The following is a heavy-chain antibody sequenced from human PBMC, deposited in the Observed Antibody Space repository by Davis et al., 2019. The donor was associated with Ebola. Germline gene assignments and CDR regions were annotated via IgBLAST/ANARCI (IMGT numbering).Heavy chain of an antibody. Sequence: AASVTVSCKASGYIFTRYAIHSLRQAPGQRREWMGWINGGNGDTKYSQKFRDRVTITRDTSASTSYMELSSLRSEDTAVFYCARGKTVAGTRGLSWFDPWGPGTLVTVSS. D-gene: IGHD6-19*01. V-gene: IGHV1-3*01. CDR1: GYIFTRYA. CDR3: ARGKTVAGTRGLSWFDP. CDR2: INGGNGDT. J-gene: IGHJ5*02.